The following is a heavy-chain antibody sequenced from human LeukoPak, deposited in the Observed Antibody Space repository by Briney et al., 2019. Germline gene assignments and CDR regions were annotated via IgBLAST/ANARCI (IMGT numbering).Heavy chain of an antibody. CDR2: IYSGGST. V-gene: IGHV3-53*01. Sequence: GGSLRLSCAASGFTVSSNYMSWVRQAPGKGLEWVSVIYSGGSTYYADSVKGRFTISRDNSKNTLYLQMNSLRAEDTAVYYCARDGASIAARGFDAFDVWGQGTMVTVSS. CDR3: ARDGASIAARGFDAFDV. J-gene: IGHJ3*01. CDR1: GFTVSSNY. D-gene: IGHD6-6*01.